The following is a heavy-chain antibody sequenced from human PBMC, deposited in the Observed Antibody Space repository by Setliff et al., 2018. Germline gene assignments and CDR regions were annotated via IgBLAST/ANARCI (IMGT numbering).Heavy chain of an antibody. J-gene: IGHJ3*02. V-gene: IGHV2-26*01. CDR3: ARIGQPQQGIQGQAFDI. CDR1: GFSLSNARMG. Sequence: GSGPTLVNPTETLTLTCTVSGFSLSNARMGVSWIRQPPGKALEWLAHIFSNDEKSYSTSLKSRLTISKDTSKSQVVLTMTNMDPVDTATYYCARIGQPQQGIQGQAFDIWGQGTMVTVSS. D-gene: IGHD2-2*01. CDR2: IFSNDEK.